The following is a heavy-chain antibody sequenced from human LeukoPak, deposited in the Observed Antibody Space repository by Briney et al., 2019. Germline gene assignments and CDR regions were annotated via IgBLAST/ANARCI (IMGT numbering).Heavy chain of an antibody. Sequence: ASVKVSCKASGYTFTSYGISWVRQAPGQGLEWMGWISAYNGNTNYAQKLQGRVTMTTDTSTSTAYMELRSLRSDDTAVYYCVRFLSSEYYYYGVDVWGQGTTVTVSS. V-gene: IGHV1-18*01. D-gene: IGHD3-3*01. CDR2: ISAYNGNT. CDR3: VRFLSSEYYYYGVDV. J-gene: IGHJ6*02. CDR1: GYTFTSYG.